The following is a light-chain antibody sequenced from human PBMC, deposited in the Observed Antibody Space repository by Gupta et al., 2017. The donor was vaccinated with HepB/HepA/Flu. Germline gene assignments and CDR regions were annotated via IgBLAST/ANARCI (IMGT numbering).Light chain of an antibody. Sequence: DIQMIPSPSSVSASVGDRVTITCRASQGISNRLAWYQQKPGEAPKLLMYSASRLQTGVPLRFSGSGSGTDFTLTISSLQPEDFATYYCQQVDNFPLTFGGGTKVESK. J-gene: IGKJ4*01. CDR3: QQVDNFPLT. CDR2: SAS. V-gene: IGKV1-12*01. CDR1: QGISNR.